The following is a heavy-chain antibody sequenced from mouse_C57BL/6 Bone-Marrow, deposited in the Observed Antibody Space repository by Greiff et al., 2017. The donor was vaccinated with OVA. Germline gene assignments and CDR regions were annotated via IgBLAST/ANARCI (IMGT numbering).Heavy chain of an antibody. V-gene: IGHV5-15*01. CDR2: ISNLAYSI. CDR1: GFTFSDYG. Sequence: EVKLMESGGGLVQPGGSLKLSCAASGFTFSDYGMAWVRQAPRKGPEWVAFISNLAYSIYYADTVTGRFTISRENAKNTLYLEMSRLRSEDTDMYYCARHDGSSYNFAYWGQGTLVTVSA. J-gene: IGHJ3*01. D-gene: IGHD1-1*01. CDR3: ARHDGSSYNFAY.